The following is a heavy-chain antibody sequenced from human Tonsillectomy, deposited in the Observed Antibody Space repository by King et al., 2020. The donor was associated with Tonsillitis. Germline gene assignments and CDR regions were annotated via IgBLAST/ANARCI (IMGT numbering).Heavy chain of an antibody. CDR3: ARGSRLGIYYFDY. D-gene: IGHD3-22*01. CDR1: GGSISSSSYY. CDR2: IYYSGST. J-gene: IGHJ4*02. Sequence: LQLQESGPGLVKPSETLSLTCTVSGGSISSSSYYWGWIRQPPGKGLEWIGSIYYSGSTYYNPSLKSRVTMSVDTSNNQFSLKLSSVTAADTAVYYCARGSRLGIYYFDYWGQGNLVTVSS. V-gene: IGHV4-39*01.